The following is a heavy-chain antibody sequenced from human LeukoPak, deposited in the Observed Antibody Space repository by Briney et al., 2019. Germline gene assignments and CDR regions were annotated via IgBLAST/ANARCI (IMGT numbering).Heavy chain of an antibody. Sequence: ASVKVSCKASGYTFTGYYMHWVRQAPGQGLEWMGWINPNSGGTNYAQKFQGWVTMTRDTSISTAYMEPSRLRSDDTAVYYCARDRSAPDYGMDVWGQGTTVTVSS. CDR1: GYTFTGYY. J-gene: IGHJ6*02. CDR3: ARDRSAPDYGMDV. CDR2: INPNSGGT. V-gene: IGHV1-2*04.